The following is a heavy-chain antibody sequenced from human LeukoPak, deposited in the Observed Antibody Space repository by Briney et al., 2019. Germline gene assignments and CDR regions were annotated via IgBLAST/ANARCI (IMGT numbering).Heavy chain of an antibody. CDR1: GFTFGHYA. Sequence: GGSLRLSCEASGFTFGHYAMHWVRQAPGKGLEWVTCVAYDESNKYYVDSVKGRFTISRDNSKNTLYLQMNSLRAEDTAVYYCAREPGAYFYYYMDVWGQGTTVTVSS. D-gene: IGHD1-14*01. J-gene: IGHJ6*03. CDR3: AREPGAYFYYYMDV. CDR2: VAYDESNK. V-gene: IGHV3-30*04.